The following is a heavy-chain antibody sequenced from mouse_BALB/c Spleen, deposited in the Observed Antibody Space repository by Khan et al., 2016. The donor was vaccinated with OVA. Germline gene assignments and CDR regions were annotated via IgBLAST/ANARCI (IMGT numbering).Heavy chain of an antibody. CDR3: TRLAYYYGSEGFAY. D-gene: IGHD1-1*01. J-gene: IGHJ3*01. V-gene: IGHV5-6*01. CDR2: VSTGGSYT. Sequence: EVQLVESGGDLVKPGGSLKLSCAVSGFSFSTYGMSWVRQAPDKRLEWVATVSTGGSYTYYPDSVKGRFTISRDNAKNTLFLQMSGLRSEDTAMFYCTRLAYYYGSEGFAYWGQGTLVTVSA. CDR1: GFSFSTYG.